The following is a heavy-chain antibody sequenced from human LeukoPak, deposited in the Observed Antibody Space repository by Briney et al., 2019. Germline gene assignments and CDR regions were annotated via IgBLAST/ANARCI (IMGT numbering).Heavy chain of an antibody. V-gene: IGHV3-30*02. Sequence: GSLRLSCAASGFTFSSYGMHWVRQAPGKGLEWVAFIRFDGSYKDYADSVKGRFTVSRDKSKNTLYLQMNSLRAEDTAVYYCARARSSYGYGDAFDIWGQGTMVTVSS. CDR2: IRFDGSYK. J-gene: IGHJ3*02. CDR3: ARARSSYGYGDAFDI. D-gene: IGHD5-18*01. CDR1: GFTFSSYG.